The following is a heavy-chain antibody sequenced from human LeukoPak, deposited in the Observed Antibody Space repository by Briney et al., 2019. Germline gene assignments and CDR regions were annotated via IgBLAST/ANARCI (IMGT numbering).Heavy chain of an antibody. CDR1: GFTFSSDS. CDR3: AKDSAAGPIDY. D-gene: IGHD6-19*01. Sequence: GGSLRLSCAASGFTFSSDSMNWVRQAPGKGLEWVSYISSSSSTIYYADSVKGRLTISRDNAKNSLYLQMNSLRAEDTALYYCAKDSAAGPIDYWGQGTLVTVSS. CDR2: ISSSSSTI. V-gene: IGHV3-48*04. J-gene: IGHJ4*02.